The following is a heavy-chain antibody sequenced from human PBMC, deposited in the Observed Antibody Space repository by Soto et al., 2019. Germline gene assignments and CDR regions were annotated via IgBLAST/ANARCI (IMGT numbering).Heavy chain of an antibody. D-gene: IGHD6-6*01. J-gene: IGHJ6*02. CDR2: ISGSGGST. Sequence: GGSLRLSCAASGFTFSSYAMSWVRQAPGKGLEWVSAISGSGGSTYYADSVKGRFTISRDNSKNTLYLQMNSLRAEDTAVYYCAKRLAAARPDAHYYYYGMDVWGQGTTVTVSS. CDR3: AKRLAAARPDAHYYYYGMDV. CDR1: GFTFSSYA. V-gene: IGHV3-23*01.